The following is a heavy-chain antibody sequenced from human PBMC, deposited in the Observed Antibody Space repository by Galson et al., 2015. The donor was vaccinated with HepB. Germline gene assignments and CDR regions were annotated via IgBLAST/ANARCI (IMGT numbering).Heavy chain of an antibody. CDR1: GFTFSSYG. J-gene: IGHJ5*02. V-gene: IGHV3-30*18. CDR3: AKDSSATFDP. Sequence: SLRLSCAASGFTFSSYGMHWVRQAPGKGLEWVAVISYDGSNKYYADSVKGRFTISRDNSKNTVYLQMNSLRAEDTAVYYCAKDSSATFDPWGQGTLVTVSS. CDR2: ISYDGSNK. D-gene: IGHD2-15*01.